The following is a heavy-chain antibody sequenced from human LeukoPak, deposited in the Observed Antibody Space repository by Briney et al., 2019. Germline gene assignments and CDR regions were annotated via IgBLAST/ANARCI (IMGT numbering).Heavy chain of an antibody. Sequence: ASVKVSCKAPGHTFTGYYMHLVRQAPGQGLEWMGWINPNSGGTNYAQKFQGRVTMTRDTSISTAYMELSRLRSDDTAVYYCARDPRGYSGYVEYYFDYWGQGTLVTVSS. CDR3: ARDPRGYSGYVEYYFDY. CDR2: INPNSGGT. CDR1: GHTFTGYY. D-gene: IGHD5-12*01. J-gene: IGHJ4*02. V-gene: IGHV1-2*02.